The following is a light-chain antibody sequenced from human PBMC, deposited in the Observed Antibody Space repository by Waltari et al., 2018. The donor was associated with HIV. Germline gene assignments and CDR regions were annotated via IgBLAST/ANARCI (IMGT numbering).Light chain of an antibody. CDR2: QAS. CDR1: QNVDSW. Sequence: IQMTQSPSILSASVGDRVTITCRASQNVDSWLAWYQQRPGRAPKLLIYQASTLEYGVPALFTGSGSATNFTLTINSLHPDDFATYYCQQYYSDFYTFGLGTRLDLK. V-gene: IGKV1-5*03. J-gene: IGKJ2*01. CDR3: QQYYSDFYT.